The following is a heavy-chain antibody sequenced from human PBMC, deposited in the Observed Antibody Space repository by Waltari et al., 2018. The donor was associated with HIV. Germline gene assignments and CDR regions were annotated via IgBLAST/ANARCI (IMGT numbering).Heavy chain of an antibody. CDR3: VRAAIYSRGCFDY. CDR1: GYTFTSYD. CDR2: MNPNSGDT. J-gene: IGHJ4*02. V-gene: IGHV1-8*02. D-gene: IGHD6-19*01. Sequence: QVQLVQSGAEVKKPGASVQVAFKASGYTFTSYDINWVRQATGQGLEWMGWMNPNSGDTGYAQKFQGRITMTSNTSISTVYMELSSLTSEETAVYYCVRAAIYSRGCFDYWGQGTLVTVSS.